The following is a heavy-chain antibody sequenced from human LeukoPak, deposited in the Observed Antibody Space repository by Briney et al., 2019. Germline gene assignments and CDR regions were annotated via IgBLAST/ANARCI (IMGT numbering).Heavy chain of an antibody. CDR1: GYTFTRYY. D-gene: IGHD4-17*01. CDR2: INPNSGGT. V-gene: IGHV1-2*06. J-gene: IGHJ4*02. Sequence: GASVKVSCKASGYTFTRYYMHWVRPAPGQGHEWMGRINPNSGGTNYAQKFQGRVTMTRDTSISTAYMELSRLRSDDAAVYYCARGGISDYGFDYWGQGTLVTVSS. CDR3: ARGGISDYGFDY.